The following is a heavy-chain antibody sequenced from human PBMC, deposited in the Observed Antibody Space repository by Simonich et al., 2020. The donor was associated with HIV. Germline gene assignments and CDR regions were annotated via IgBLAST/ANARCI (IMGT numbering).Heavy chain of an antibody. V-gene: IGHV1-2*06. CDR3: ARSRSGPFDAFDI. D-gene: IGHD3-3*01. Sequence: QVQLVQSGAEVKKPGASVKVSCKASGYTFIGYYMHWVRQAPGQGLEGMGRFNPNRGGTNYAQKFPGRVTMTRDTSISTAYMELSRLRSDDTAVYYCARSRSGPFDAFDIWGQGTMVTVSS. CDR1: GYTFIGYY. J-gene: IGHJ3*02. CDR2: FNPNRGGT.